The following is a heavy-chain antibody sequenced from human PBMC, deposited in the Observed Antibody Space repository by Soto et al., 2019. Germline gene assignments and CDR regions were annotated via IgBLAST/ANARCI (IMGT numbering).Heavy chain of an antibody. CDR1: GFSLSTPAAA. Sequence: QITLKESGPTLVQPTQTLTLTCTFSGFSLSTPAAAVGWIRQPPVKALEWVALISGDDDQRYSPALKSRLTITKAATGNQVILTMNNMNPVDTATYVCAHRAGGYSSVFNWFDPWGHGILVAVS. D-gene: IGHD5-18*01. V-gene: IGHV2-5*02. CDR3: AHRAGGYSSVFNWFDP. CDR2: ISGDDDQ. J-gene: IGHJ5*02.